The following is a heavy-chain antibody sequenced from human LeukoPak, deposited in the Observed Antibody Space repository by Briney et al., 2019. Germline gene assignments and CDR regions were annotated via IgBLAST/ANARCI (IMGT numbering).Heavy chain of an antibody. CDR1: GYIFTNYW. D-gene: IGHD1-1*01. CDR2: IYPGDSDT. J-gene: IGHJ3*02. Sequence: GESLKISFKGSGYIFTNYWIGWVRPMPGKGLEWMGIIYPGDSDTRYSPSLQGQVTISADKYIRTAHLQWSSLKASDTAMYYCARHGGTTADAFDIWGQGTMVTVAS. V-gene: IGHV5-51*01. CDR3: ARHGGTTADAFDI.